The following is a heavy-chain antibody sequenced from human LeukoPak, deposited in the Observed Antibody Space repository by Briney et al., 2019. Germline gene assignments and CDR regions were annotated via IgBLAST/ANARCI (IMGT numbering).Heavy chain of an antibody. CDR1: GFTFNNYF. CDR2: ISGSAGST. Sequence: GGSLRLSCAASGFTFNNYFMTWVRQAPGKGLEWVSNISGSAGSTYYADFVKGLFTISRDNSRNTLYLQMNSLRADDTAVYYCARYCSGASCYLGLDYWGQGTLVTVSS. V-gene: IGHV3-23*01. J-gene: IGHJ4*02. CDR3: ARYCSGASCYLGLDY. D-gene: IGHD2-2*01.